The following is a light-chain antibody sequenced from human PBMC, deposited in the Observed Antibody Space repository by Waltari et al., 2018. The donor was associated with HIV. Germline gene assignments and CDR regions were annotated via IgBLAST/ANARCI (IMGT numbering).Light chain of an antibody. J-gene: IGLJ2*01. CDR3: ATWDDSLNGVL. V-gene: IGLV1-47*01. CDR1: SSNIGSNS. CDR2: TDT. Sequence: SVLTQPPSASGTPGQKVTISCSGSSSNIGSNSVFWYQQLPRAAPKLLIYTDTQRPSGVPDRFSGSKSGTSASLAISGLRSEDEAVYSCATWDDSLNGVLFGGGTNLNVL.